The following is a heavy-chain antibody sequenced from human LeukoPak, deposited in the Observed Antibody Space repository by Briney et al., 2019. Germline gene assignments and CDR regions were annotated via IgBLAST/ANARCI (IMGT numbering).Heavy chain of an antibody. Sequence: KPGGSLRLSCAASGFTFSSYSMNWVRQAPGKGLEWVSSISSSSSYIYYADSVKGRFTISRDNAKNSLYLQMNSLRAEDTAVYYCARSGDNWNDASDYWGQGTLVTVSS. D-gene: IGHD1-1*01. CDR1: GFTFSSYS. CDR3: ARSGDNWNDASDY. CDR2: ISSSSSYI. V-gene: IGHV3-21*01. J-gene: IGHJ4*02.